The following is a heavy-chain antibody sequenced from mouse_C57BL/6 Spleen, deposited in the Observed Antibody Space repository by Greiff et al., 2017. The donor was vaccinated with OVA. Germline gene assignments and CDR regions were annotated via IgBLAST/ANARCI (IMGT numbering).Heavy chain of an antibody. CDR2: ISSGSSTI. D-gene: IGHD2-4*01. J-gene: IGHJ4*01. V-gene: IGHV5-17*01. CDR1: GFTFSDYG. CDR3: ARGAYDYGGAMDY. Sequence: VQLKESGGGLVKPGGSLKLSCAASGFTFSDYGMHWVRQAPEKGLEWVAYISSGSSTIYYADTVKGRFTISRDNAKNTLFLQMTSLRSEDTAMYYCARGAYDYGGAMDYWGQGTSVTVSS.